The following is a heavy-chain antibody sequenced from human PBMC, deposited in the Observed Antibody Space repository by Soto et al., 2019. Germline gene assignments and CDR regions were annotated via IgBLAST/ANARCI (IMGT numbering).Heavy chain of an antibody. J-gene: IGHJ6*02. Sequence: SETLSLTWTVSGGSISSGDYYWSWIRQPPGKGLEWIGYIYYSGSTYYNPSLKSRVTISVDTSKNQFSLKLSSVAAADTAVYYCAREETHYGSGSYRYYYYGMDVWGQGTTVSVSS. D-gene: IGHD3-10*01. CDR1: GGSISSGDYY. CDR2: IYYSGST. CDR3: AREETHYGSGSYRYYYYGMDV. V-gene: IGHV4-30-4*01.